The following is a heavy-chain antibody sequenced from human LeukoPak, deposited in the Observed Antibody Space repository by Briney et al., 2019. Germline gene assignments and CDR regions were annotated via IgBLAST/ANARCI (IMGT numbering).Heavy chain of an antibody. J-gene: IGHJ4*02. CDR1: GGSITSYY. V-gene: IGHV4-59*08. Sequence: SETLSLTCTVSGGSITSYYWSWIRQPPGKGLEWIGYIFYSGSTNYNPSLKSRVPISVDTSKSQFSLNLSSVTAADTAMYYCARHGRNSGAPNYWGQGTLVTVSS. CDR3: ARHGRNSGAPNY. D-gene: IGHD6-19*01. CDR2: IFYSGST.